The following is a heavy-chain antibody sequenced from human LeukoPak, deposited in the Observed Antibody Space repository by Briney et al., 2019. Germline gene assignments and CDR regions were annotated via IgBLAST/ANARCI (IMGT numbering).Heavy chain of an antibody. D-gene: IGHD6-13*01. Sequence: PGGSLRLSCAASGFTFSDYYMSWIRQAPGKGLEWVSYISSSGSTIYYADSVKGRFTISRDNAKNSPYLQMNSLRAEDTAVYYCARVPEQRIAAAGEFDYWGQGTLVTVSS. CDR3: ARVPEQRIAAAGEFDY. V-gene: IGHV3-11*01. J-gene: IGHJ4*02. CDR2: ISSSGSTI. CDR1: GFTFSDYY.